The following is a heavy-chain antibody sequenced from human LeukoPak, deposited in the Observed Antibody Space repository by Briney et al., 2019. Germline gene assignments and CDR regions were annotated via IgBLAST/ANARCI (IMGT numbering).Heavy chain of an antibody. D-gene: IGHD2-2*01. Sequence: GGSLRLSCAASGFTFSSYWMSWVRQAPGKGLEWVANIKQDGSEKYYVDSVKGRFTISRDNAKSSLYLQMNSLRAEDTAVYYCARGARSVVPAASFDYWGQGTLVTVSS. J-gene: IGHJ4*02. CDR3: ARGARSVVPAASFDY. CDR1: GFTFSSYW. CDR2: IKQDGSEK. V-gene: IGHV3-7*01.